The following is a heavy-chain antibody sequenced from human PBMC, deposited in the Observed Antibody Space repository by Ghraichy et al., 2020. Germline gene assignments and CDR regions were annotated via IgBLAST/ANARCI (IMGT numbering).Heavy chain of an antibody. Sequence: SVKVSCKASGGTFSSYAISWVRQAPGQGLEWMGGIIPIFGTANYAQKFQGRVTITADESTSTAYMELSSLRSEDTAVYYCARVSAVDIVATITGPYYYYGMDVWGQGTTVTVSS. J-gene: IGHJ6*02. CDR2: IIPIFGTA. V-gene: IGHV1-69*13. CDR3: ARVSAVDIVATITGPYYYYGMDV. CDR1: GGTFSSYA. D-gene: IGHD5-12*01.